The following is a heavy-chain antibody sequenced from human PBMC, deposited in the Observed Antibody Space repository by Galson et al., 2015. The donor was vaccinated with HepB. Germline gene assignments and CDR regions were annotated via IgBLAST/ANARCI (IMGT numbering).Heavy chain of an antibody. Sequence: SVKVSCKASGYTSTSYFMHWVRQAPGQGLEWMGVINLSGGSTNYAQKFQGRVSMTRDTSTSTLYMELSNLTSEDTATYYCTREDITGWKNIGDYWGQGTLVTVSS. D-gene: IGHD2/OR15-2a*01. J-gene: IGHJ4*02. CDR1: GYTSTSYF. CDR2: INLSGGST. CDR3: TREDITGWKNIGDY. V-gene: IGHV1-46*01.